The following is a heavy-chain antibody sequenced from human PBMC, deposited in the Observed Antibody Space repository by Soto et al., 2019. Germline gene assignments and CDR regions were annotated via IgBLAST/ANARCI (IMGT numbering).Heavy chain of an antibody. CDR2: IKQDGSEK. D-gene: IGHD4-17*01. CDR1: GFTFSSYW. CDR3: ASAGDYVDYYYYYMDV. Sequence: GGSLRLSCAASGFTFSSYWMSWVRQAPGKGLEWVANIKQDGSEKYYVDSVKGRFTISRDNAKNSRYLQMNSLRAEDTAVYYCASAGDYVDYYYYYMDVWGKGTTVTVSS. V-gene: IGHV3-7*01. J-gene: IGHJ6*03.